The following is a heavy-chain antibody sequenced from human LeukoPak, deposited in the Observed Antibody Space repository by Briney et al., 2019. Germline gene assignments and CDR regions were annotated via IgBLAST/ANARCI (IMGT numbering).Heavy chain of an antibody. CDR2: ISDSGGRT. V-gene: IGHV3-23*01. Sequence: GGSLRLSCAVSGITLSNYGMSWVRQAPGKGLEWVAGISDSGGRTNYADSVKGRFTISRDNPKNTLYLQMNSLRVEDTAVYYCVRGGWELDYWGQGTLVTVSS. CDR1: GITLSNYG. CDR3: VRGGWELDY. D-gene: IGHD4-23*01. J-gene: IGHJ4*02.